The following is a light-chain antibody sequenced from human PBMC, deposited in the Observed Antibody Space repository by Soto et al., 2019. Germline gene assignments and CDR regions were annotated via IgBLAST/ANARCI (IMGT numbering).Light chain of an antibody. CDR3: FSYTSSPTHV. CDR1: SSYTRNYKY. V-gene: IGLV2-14*01. J-gene: IGLJ1*01. Sequence: QSAFTQRASVSVPPGQSITISCTGTSSYTRNYKYVSWYQQHPGKAPKLMIHEVSNRPSGVSNRFSGSKSGNTASLTSSGLQAEDVTDYYCFSYTSSPTHVLGTATKV. CDR2: EVS.